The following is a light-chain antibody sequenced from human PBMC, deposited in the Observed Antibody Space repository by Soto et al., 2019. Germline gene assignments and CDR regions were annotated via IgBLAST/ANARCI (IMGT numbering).Light chain of an antibody. Sequence: EIVLTQSPGTLSLSPGERATLSCRASQSVTSNYLAWYQQKPGQAPRLLVYGASSRATGIPDRFSGSGSGTDFTLTISRLEPEDFAAYYCHQYTSSPTFGGGT. CDR2: GAS. J-gene: IGKJ4*01. CDR3: HQYTSSPT. CDR1: QSVTSNY. V-gene: IGKV3-20*01.